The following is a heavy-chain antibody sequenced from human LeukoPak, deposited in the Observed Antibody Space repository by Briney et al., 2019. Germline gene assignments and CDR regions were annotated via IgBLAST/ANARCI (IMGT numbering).Heavy chain of an antibody. Sequence: GGSLRLSCAASGFSFSDYSMNWVRQAPGKGLESVSSIISSTTYTYYADSVKGRFTISRDNAKNSLYLQMNSLRPEDTAVYYCARVDSSGWYHNDYWGQGTLVTVSS. CDR1: GFSFSDYS. CDR3: ARVDSSGWYHNDY. J-gene: IGHJ4*02. D-gene: IGHD6-19*01. CDR2: IISSTTYT. V-gene: IGHV3-21*01.